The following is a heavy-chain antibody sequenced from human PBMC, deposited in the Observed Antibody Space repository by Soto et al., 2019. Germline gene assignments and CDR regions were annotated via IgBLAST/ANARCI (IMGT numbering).Heavy chain of an antibody. Sequence: GASVKVSCKASGGTFSSYAISWVRQAPGQGLEWMGGIIPIFGTANYAQKFQGRVTITADESTSTAYMELSSLRSEDTAVYYCARDEAYYDSSGFLFIGVVSLYYYYFYGMDVWGQGTTVTVSS. CDR3: ARDEAYYDSSGFLFIGVVSLYYYYFYGMDV. V-gene: IGHV1-69*13. CDR1: GGTFSSYA. J-gene: IGHJ6*02. CDR2: IIPIFGTA. D-gene: IGHD3-22*01.